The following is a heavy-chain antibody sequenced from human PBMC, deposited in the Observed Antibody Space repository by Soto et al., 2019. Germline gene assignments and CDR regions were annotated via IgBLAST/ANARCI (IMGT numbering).Heavy chain of an antibody. CDR1: GFTFSTYS. J-gene: IGHJ4*02. CDR3: ARVGIIPFGGLIFDY. CDR2: ISSSSSPI. V-gene: IGHV3-48*01. Sequence: EVQLVESGGGLVQPGGSLRLSCAASGFTFSTYSMSWVRQAPGRGLEWGSYISSSSSPIYHADSVQGRFTISRDNAKNSLYLQLNSLRAENTAVYYCARVGIIPFGGLIFDYWGQGTLVTVSS. D-gene: IGHD3-16*01.